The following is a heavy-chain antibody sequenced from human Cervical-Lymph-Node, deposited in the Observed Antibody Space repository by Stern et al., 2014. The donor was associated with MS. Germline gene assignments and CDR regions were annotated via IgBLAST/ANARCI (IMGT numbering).Heavy chain of an antibody. CDR2: IRMKAYGETT. CDR3: SRPVCGDCYSGEGFDY. V-gene: IGHV3-49*03. Sequence: EVQLVESGGGLVQPGRSLRLSCTASGFTFGDYAMSWFRQAPGKGLAWVGYIRMKAYGETTDYAASVNGRFTISRDESKSIAYLQMNSLKTEDTAVFYCSRPVCGDCYSGEGFDYWGQGTLGTVSS. CDR1: GFTFGDYA. J-gene: IGHJ4*02. D-gene: IGHD2-21*02.